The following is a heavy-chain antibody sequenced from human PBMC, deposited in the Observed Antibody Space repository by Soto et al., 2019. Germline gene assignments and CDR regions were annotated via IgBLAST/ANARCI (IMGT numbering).Heavy chain of an antibody. J-gene: IGHJ6*02. D-gene: IGHD5-18*01. V-gene: IGHV3-73*01. Sequence: PGGSLRLSCAASWCPFIGSAMHRVRQATGKGLEWVGRIRSKANSYATAYAASVKGRFTISRDDSKNTAYLQMNSLKTEDTAVYYCTRIGEDTAMVDEGLSDYGMDVWGQGTTVTVSS. CDR2: IRSKANSYAT. CDR3: TRIGEDTAMVDEGLSDYGMDV. CDR1: WCPFIGSA.